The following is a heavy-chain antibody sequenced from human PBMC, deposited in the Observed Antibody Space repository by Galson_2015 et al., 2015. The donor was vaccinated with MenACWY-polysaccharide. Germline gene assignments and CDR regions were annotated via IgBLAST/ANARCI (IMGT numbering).Heavy chain of an antibody. J-gene: IGHJ3*02. CDR3: ARDGNWNDVLGAFDI. CDR2: INWHGGST. CDR1: GFTFDDSG. D-gene: IGHD1-1*01. Sequence: FLRLSCAASGFTFDDSGMCWFRHAPGKGLEWVSGINWHGGSTGYADSVKGRFTISRDNAKNSLYLQMNSLRAEDTALYHCARDGNWNDVLGAFDIWGQGTMVTVSS. V-gene: IGHV3-20*01.